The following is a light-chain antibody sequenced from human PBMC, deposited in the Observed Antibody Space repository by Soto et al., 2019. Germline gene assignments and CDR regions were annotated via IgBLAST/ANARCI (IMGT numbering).Light chain of an antibody. J-gene: IGLJ1*01. Sequence: QSALAQPASVSGSPGQSITISCTGTSRDVGDYNSVSWYQQHPGKAPKLVIFEVSDRPSGVSNRFSGSKSGNTASLTISGLQPEDEADYCCSSYASGSIYVFGTGTKLTVL. CDR2: EVS. CDR1: SRDVGDYNS. V-gene: IGLV2-14*01. CDR3: SSYASGSIYV.